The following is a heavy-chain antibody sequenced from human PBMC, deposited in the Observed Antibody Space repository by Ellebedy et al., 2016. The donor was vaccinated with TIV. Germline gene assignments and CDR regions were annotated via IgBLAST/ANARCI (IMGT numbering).Heavy chain of an antibody. CDR2: VYPGDSDA. D-gene: IGHD6-19*01. CDR3: ATGPGLTVASDFDF. J-gene: IGHJ4*02. CDR1: GYTLTRYF. Sequence: GESLKISXKASGYTLTRYFIAWVRQMPGQGLEWMGIVYPGDSDAKYNPSFRGHVTISADKSVGAAYLQWSSLKASDTAMYFCATGPGLTVASDFDFWGQGTLVVVSA. V-gene: IGHV5-51*01.